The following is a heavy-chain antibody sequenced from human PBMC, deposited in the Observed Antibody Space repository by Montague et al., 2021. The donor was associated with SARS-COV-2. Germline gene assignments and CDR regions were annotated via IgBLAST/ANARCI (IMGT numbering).Heavy chain of an antibody. J-gene: IGHJ5*02. CDR2: IYYSGST. D-gene: IGHD2-2*01. CDR3: ARARVGGPTTRNGFDP. CDR1: GGSISSGGYY. V-gene: IGHV4-31*03. Sequence: TLSLTCTVSGGSISSGGYYWSWIRQHPGKGLEWIGYIYYSGSTXYNPSLKSRLTISVDTSKNRFSLKLSSVTAADTAMYYCARARVGGPTTRNGFDPWGQGTLVTVSS.